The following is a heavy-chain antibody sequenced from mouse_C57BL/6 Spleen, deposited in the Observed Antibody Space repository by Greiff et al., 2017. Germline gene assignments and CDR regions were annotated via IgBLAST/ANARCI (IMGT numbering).Heavy chain of an antibody. Sequence: QVQLKQSGAELVRPGASVTLSCKASGYTFTDYEMHWVKQTPVHGLEWIGAIDPETGGTAYNQKFKGKAILTADKSSSTAYMELRSLTSEDSAVYYCTRSTTVVATSRFDFWGQGTTLTVSS. CDR1: GYTFTDYE. CDR2: IDPETGGT. J-gene: IGHJ2*01. CDR3: TRSTTVVATSRFDF. D-gene: IGHD1-1*01. V-gene: IGHV1-15*01.